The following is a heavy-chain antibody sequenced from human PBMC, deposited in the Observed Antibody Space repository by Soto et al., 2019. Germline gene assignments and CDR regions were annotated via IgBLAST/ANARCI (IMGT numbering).Heavy chain of an antibody. V-gene: IGHV3-23*01. D-gene: IGHD1-26*01. J-gene: IGHJ4*02. CDR1: GFIFSSSA. CDR2: TTAGGDT. CDR3: AKDQWELRF. Sequence: PGGSLRLSCAASGFIFSSSAMSWVRQTPGKGLEWVSSTTAGGDTYYTDSLKGRFTISRDNSKNTLYLQMNSLRAGDTAVYYCAKDQWELRFWGQGTLVTVSS.